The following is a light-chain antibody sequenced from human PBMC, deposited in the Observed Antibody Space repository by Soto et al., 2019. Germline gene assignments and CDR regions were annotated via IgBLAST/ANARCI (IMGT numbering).Light chain of an antibody. J-gene: IGKJ1*01. CDR3: QQYANWPKT. V-gene: IGKV3D-15*01. Sequence: EIVLTQSPATLSLSPGERATLSCRASQSVSSNYLAWYQQKPGQAPRLLIHGASTRATGVPDRFSGSGSGTEFTLTISSLQSEDSAVYFCQQYANWPKTFGQGTKVDIK. CDR1: QSVSSNY. CDR2: GAS.